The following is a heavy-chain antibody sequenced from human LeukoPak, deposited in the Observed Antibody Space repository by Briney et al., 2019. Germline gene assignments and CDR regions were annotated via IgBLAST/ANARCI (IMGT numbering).Heavy chain of an antibody. J-gene: IGHJ4*02. CDR1: GYSISSGYY. D-gene: IGHD1-1*01. Sequence: SETLSLTCTVSGYSISSGYYWGWIRQPPGKGLEWTGSIYHSGSTHYNSSLKSRVTISVDTYKNQLSLKLSSVTAADTAVYYCARGVGLTQGGTFDYWGQGTLVTVSS. V-gene: IGHV4-38-2*02. CDR3: ARGVGLTQGGTFDY. CDR2: IYHSGST.